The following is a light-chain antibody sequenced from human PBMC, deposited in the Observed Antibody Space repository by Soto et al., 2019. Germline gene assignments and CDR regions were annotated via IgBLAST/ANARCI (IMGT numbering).Light chain of an antibody. V-gene: IGKV3-15*01. J-gene: IGKJ5*01. Sequence: EIVMTLSPVTLSVSPGEGFTLSCMAAQDVTNSVAWYQQKSGQAPRLLIYDASARASGVSARFSGSGSGTDFTLTISGLQAEDFAVYFCQQYIRRPLSFGQGTRLEIK. CDR2: DAS. CDR1: QDVTNS. CDR3: QQYIRRPLS.